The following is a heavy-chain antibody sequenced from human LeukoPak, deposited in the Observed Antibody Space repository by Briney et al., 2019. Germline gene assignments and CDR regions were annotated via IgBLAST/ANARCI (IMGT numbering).Heavy chain of an antibody. J-gene: IGHJ4*02. V-gene: IGHV4-34*01. D-gene: IGHD2-2*01. CDR2: INHSGST. CDR1: GGSFSGYY. Sequence: SETLSLTCAVYGGSFSGYYWSWIRQPPGKGLEWIGEINHSGSTNYNPSLKSRVTISVDTSKNQFSLKLSSVTAADTAVYYCARETLAPVLDYWGQGALVTVSS. CDR3: ARETLAPVLDY.